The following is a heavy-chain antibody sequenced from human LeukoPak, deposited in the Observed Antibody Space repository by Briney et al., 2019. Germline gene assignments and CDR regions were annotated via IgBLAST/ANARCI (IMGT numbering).Heavy chain of an antibody. Sequence: GGSPRLSCAGSGITFRIYAMTWVRQAPGKGLEWVSAISGSGSMTYYADSVKGRFTISRDKSNNTLYPQMNSLRAEDTALYYCAKTGDYFDSTDYYRPDAFDIWGQGQWSPSLQ. J-gene: IGHJ3*02. V-gene: IGHV3-23*01. CDR3: AKTGDYFDSTDYYRPDAFDI. CDR2: ISGSGSMT. CDR1: GITFRIYA. D-gene: IGHD3-22*01.